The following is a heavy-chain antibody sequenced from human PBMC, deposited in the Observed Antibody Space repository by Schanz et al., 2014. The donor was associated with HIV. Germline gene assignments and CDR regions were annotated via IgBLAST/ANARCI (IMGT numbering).Heavy chain of an antibody. Sequence: EVQLVESGGVLVQPGGSLRLSCAASGFTFSTYWMHWVRQAPGKGLVWVSRINSDGSSTSYADSVKGRFTISRDNAKNTLYLQMNRLRAEDTAVYYCARVPPPSYGLDVWGQGTSVTVSS. CDR3: ARVPPPSYGLDV. CDR1: GFTFSTYW. J-gene: IGHJ6*02. V-gene: IGHV3-74*01. CDR2: INSDGSST.